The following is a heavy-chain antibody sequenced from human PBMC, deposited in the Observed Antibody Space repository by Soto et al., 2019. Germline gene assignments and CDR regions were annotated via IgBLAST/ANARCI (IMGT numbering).Heavy chain of an antibody. CDR1: GFTFSSYA. J-gene: IGHJ4*02. CDR3: AKVGYYDYVWGSYWDY. V-gene: IGHV3-23*01. CDR2: ISGSGGST. Sequence: EVQLLESGGGLVQPGGSLRLSCAASGFTFSSYAMSWVRQAPGKGLEWVSAISGSGGSTYYADSVKGRFTISRDNSKNTLYLQMNSQRAEDTAVYYCAKVGYYDYVWGSYWDYWGQGTLVTVSS. D-gene: IGHD3-16*01.